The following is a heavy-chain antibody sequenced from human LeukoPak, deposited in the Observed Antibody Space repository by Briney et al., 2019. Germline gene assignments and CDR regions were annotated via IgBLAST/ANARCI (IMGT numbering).Heavy chain of an antibody. V-gene: IGHV3-7*04. J-gene: IGHJ4*02. CDR3: ARGRYFFDY. Sequence: GGSLRLSCAASGFTFSSYLMTWVRQAPGKGLEWVANIKQDGSEKYYVDSVKGRLTISRDNAKSSLYLQMNSLRAEDTAVYYCARGRYFFDYWGQGTLVSVSS. CDR1: GFTFSSYL. CDR2: IKQDGSEK.